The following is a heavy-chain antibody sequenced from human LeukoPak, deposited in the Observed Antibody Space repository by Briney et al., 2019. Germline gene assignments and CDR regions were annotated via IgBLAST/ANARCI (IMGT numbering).Heavy chain of an antibody. CDR3: AGGVGSSSSDPPLDY. J-gene: IGHJ4*02. CDR2: IYYDGSKT. Sequence: PGGSLRLSCAASGFTFSNYGMHWVRQAPGKGLEWVALIYYDGSKTYYADSVRGRFTISRDNSKNTQYLQMNSLRVEDTAVYYCAGGVGSSSSDPPLDYWGQGTPVTVSS. V-gene: IGHV3-33*01. CDR1: GFTFSNYG. D-gene: IGHD6-6*01.